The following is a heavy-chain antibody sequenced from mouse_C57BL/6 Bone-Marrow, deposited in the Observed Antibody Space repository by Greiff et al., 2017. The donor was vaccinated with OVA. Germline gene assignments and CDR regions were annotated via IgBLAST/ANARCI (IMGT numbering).Heavy chain of an antibody. V-gene: IGHV5-2*01. CDR3: ARHGSIYYGYDYAMDY. D-gene: IGHD2-2*01. Sequence: EVQVVESGGGLVQPGESLKLSCESNEYEFPSHDMSWVRKPPEKRLELVAAINSDGGSTYYPDTMGRRFIISRDNTKKTLYLQMSSLRSEDTALYYCARHGSIYYGYDYAMDYWGQGTSVTVSS. J-gene: IGHJ4*01. CDR1: EYEFPSHD. CDR2: INSDGGST.